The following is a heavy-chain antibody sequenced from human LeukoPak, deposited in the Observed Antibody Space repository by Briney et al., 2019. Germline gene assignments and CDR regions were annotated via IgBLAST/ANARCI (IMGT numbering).Heavy chain of an antibody. CDR2: IIPIFGTA. D-gene: IGHD3-22*01. CDR3: ARGALYDDSSAY. CDR1: GGTFSSYA. J-gene: IGHJ4*02. V-gene: IGHV1-69*05. Sequence: SVKVSCKASGGTFSSYAISWVRQAPGQGLEWMGKIIPIFGTANYAQKFQGRVTITTDESTSTAYMELSSLRSEDTAVYYCARGALYDDSSAYWGQGTLVTVSS.